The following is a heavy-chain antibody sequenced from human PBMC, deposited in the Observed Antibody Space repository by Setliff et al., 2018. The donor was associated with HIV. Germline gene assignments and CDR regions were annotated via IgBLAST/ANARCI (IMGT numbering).Heavy chain of an antibody. D-gene: IGHD3-16*01. CDR1: GDSVTSDSYY. J-gene: IGHJ6*02. Sequence: SETLSLTCTVSGDSVTSDSYYWNWIRQPAGKTLEWIGRIYFSGSTNYNPSLKSRVTISIDTSKNQLSLKLSSVTAADTAVYYCARDWAAPYYYGMDVWGQGTTVTV. V-gene: IGHV4-61*02. CDR3: ARDWAAPYYYGMDV. CDR2: IYFSGST.